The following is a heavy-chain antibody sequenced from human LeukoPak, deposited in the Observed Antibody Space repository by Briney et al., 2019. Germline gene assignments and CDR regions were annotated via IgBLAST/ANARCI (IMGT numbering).Heavy chain of an antibody. CDR1: GGSISSYY. D-gene: IGHD3-22*01. J-gene: IGHJ4*02. CDR2: IYYSGST. CDR3: ARPKSYDSSGYYY. Sequence: SETLSLTCTVSGGSISSYYWSWIRQPPGKGLEWIGYIYYSGSTNYNPSLKSRVTISVDTSKNQFSLKLSSVTAADTAVYYCARPKSYDSSGYYYWGQGTLVTVS. V-gene: IGHV4-59*08.